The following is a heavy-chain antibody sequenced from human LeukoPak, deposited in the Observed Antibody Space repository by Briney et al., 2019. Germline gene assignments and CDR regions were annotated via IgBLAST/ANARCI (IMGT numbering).Heavy chain of an antibody. CDR3: ARGDGYNHY. Sequence: SETLSLTCAVSGGSIKNYYWSWIRQPPGKGLEWIGYISYSGSTNYNPSLKGRVSISVDTSKSQFALKLNSVTAADTAVYYCARGDGYNHYWGQGTLVTVSS. J-gene: IGHJ4*02. CDR1: GGSIKNYY. V-gene: IGHV4-59*01. D-gene: IGHD5-24*01. CDR2: ISYSGST.